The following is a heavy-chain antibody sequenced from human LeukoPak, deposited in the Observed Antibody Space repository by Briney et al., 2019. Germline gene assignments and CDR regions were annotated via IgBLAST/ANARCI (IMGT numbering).Heavy chain of an antibody. CDR3: AKTVSRPYYFDC. V-gene: IGHV3-23*01. J-gene: IGHJ4*02. CDR2: INDNGGST. CDR1: GFTFTSFP. Sequence: GGSLRLSCAASGFTFTSFPMSWVRQAPGKGLEWVSSINDNGGSTYYADSVKGRFTISRDNSNNTLYLQLNSLRAEDTAIYFCAKTVSRPYYFDCWGQGTLVTVSS.